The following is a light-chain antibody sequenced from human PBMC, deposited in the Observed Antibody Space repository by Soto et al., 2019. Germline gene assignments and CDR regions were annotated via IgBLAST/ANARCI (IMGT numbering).Light chain of an antibody. CDR2: DVS. CDR1: SSDVGAYNY. CDR3: SSYTTSLTYV. J-gene: IGLJ1*01. Sequence: QSVLTQPASVSGSPGQSITISCTGASSDVGAYNYVSWYQQHPDKAPKLMIYDVSSRPSGVSDRFSGSKSGNTASLTISGLQAEDEADYYCSSYTTSLTYVFGTGTKVTVL. V-gene: IGLV2-14*03.